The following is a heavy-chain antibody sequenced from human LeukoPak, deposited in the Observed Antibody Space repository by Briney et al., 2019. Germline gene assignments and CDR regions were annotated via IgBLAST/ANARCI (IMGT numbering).Heavy chain of an antibody. Sequence: GGSLRLPCAASGFTFSTYWMSRVRQAPGKGLEWVANIKQDGSEKYYMDSVKGRFTISRDNAKNSLYLQMNSLRAEDTAVYYCARGEDILAFFDYWGQGTLVTDSS. J-gene: IGHJ4*02. CDR1: GFTFSTYW. CDR3: ARGEDILAFFDY. V-gene: IGHV3-7*01. CDR2: IKQDGSEK. D-gene: IGHD3-9*01.